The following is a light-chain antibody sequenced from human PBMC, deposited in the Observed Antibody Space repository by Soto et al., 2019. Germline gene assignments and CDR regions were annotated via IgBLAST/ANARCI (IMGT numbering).Light chain of an antibody. Sequence: QSVLTQTPSASGTPGQRVTISCYGSNSNMGRNYVYWYQQVPGTAPKLLMYRNDVRPSGVPDRITGSKSGTSASLAISGLRSEDEADYYGAFWDNSLNGVAFGGGTKLTVL. CDR2: RND. V-gene: IGLV1-47*01. CDR3: AFWDNSLNGVA. CDR1: NSNMGRNY. J-gene: IGLJ2*01.